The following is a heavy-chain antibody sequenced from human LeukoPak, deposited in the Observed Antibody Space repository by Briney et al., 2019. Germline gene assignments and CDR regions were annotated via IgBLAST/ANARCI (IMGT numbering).Heavy chain of an antibody. CDR1: GFTFSSYS. J-gene: IGHJ4*02. CDR3: ARDYYGSGSFYLY. D-gene: IGHD3-10*01. Sequence: KTGGSLRLSCAASGFTFSSYSMNWVRQAPGKGLEWVSSITSNNNYIYYADSVKGRFTISRDNAKNSLYLQMNSLRAEDTAVYYCARDYYGSGSFYLYWGQGTLVTVSS. CDR2: ITSNNNYI. V-gene: IGHV3-21*01.